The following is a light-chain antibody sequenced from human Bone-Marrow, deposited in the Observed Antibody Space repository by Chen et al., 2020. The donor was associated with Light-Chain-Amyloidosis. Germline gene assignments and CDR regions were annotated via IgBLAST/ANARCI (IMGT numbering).Light chain of an antibody. Sequence: SYELTQPPSVSVSPGQTARITCSGDDLPTKYAYWYQQKPGQAPVLVIHRDTERHSGSYERFSGSSSGTTATLTISGVQAEDEADYHCQSADSSGTYEVIFGGGTKLTVL. CDR2: RDT. J-gene: IGLJ2*01. V-gene: IGLV3-25*03. CDR3: QSADSSGTYEVI. CDR1: DLPTKY.